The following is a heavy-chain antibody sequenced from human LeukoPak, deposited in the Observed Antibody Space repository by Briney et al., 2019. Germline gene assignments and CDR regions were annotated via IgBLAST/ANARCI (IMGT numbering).Heavy chain of an antibody. CDR3: ARGALAAGEYYYMDV. V-gene: IGHV1-69*13. CDR2: IIPIFGTA. D-gene: IGHD6-13*01. J-gene: IGHJ6*03. Sequence: ASVKVSCKASGYTFTGYYMHWVRQAPGQGLEWMGGIIPIFGTANYAQKFQGRVTITADESTSTAYMELSSLRSEDTAVYYCARGALAAGEYYYMDVWGKGTTVTVSS. CDR1: GYTFTGYY.